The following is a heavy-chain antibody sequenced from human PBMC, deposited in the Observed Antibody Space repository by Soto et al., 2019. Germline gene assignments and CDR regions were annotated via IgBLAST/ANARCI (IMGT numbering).Heavy chain of an antibody. J-gene: IGHJ4*02. CDR2: VIPFYNTL. Sequence: QAQVVQSGAEVRKPGSSVKVSCKASEGTFNSYAIAWVRQAPGQGLEWMGGVIPFYNTLNYAQKFQDRVTTTADDSTNTVYMELSSLRSDDTAVYFCASGACRWYPYFFDSWAQGTLVTVSS. CDR1: EGTFNSYA. V-gene: IGHV1-69*01. CDR3: ASGACRWYPYFFDS. D-gene: IGHD6-13*01.